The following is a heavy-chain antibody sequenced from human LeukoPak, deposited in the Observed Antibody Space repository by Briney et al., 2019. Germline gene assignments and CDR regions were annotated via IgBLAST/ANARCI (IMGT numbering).Heavy chain of an antibody. D-gene: IGHD2-2*01. V-gene: IGHV4-39*01. CDR2: IYYSGST. J-gene: IGHJ4*02. Sequence: SETLSLTCTVSGGSISSSSYYWGWVRQPPGKGLEWVGSIYYSGSTYYNPSLKSRVAISVDTSKNQFSLRLSSVTASDTAVYYCARRAPGRNFDYWGQGTLVTVSS. CDR3: ARRAPGRNFDY. CDR1: GGSISSSSYY.